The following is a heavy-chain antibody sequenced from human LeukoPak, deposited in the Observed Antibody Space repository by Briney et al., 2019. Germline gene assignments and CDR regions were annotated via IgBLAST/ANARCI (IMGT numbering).Heavy chain of an antibody. Sequence: TGGSLRLSCVASGFTFTSYGMHWVRQAPGKGLEWVAFLRYDGSNRSYADSVKGRFTISRDNSKNTLYLQMNSLRAEDTAVYYCAKDVDLFGELYFDSWGQGTLVTVSS. V-gene: IGHV3-30*02. D-gene: IGHD3-10*02. CDR2: LRYDGSNR. CDR1: GFTFTSYG. J-gene: IGHJ4*02. CDR3: AKDVDLFGELYFDS.